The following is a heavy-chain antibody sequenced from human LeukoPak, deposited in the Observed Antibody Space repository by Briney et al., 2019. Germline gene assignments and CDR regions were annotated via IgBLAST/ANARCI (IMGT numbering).Heavy chain of an antibody. CDR1: GGTFSSYT. Sequence: SVKVSCKASGGTFSSYTVSWVRQAPGQGLEWMGRIIPILGIANYAQKFQGRVTITADKSTSTAYMELSSLRSEDTAVYYCARDRSGYAFDIWGQGTMVTVSS. CDR2: IIPILGIA. CDR3: ARDRSGYAFDI. V-gene: IGHV1-69*04. D-gene: IGHD6-19*01. J-gene: IGHJ3*02.